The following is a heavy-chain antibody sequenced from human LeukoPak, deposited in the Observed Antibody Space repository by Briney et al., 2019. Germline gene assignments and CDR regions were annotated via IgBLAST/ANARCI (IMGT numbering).Heavy chain of an antibody. CDR2: VYCSGTT. D-gene: IGHD6-19*01. Sequence: SQTPSLSSTLSRGSTSTYNCSCICQRPRKSHGRRGYVYCSGTTDYNPSLKSRISMSVDTSRNQFSLNLNSVTAADTAFYYCANLVINTSSGWHLDSWGQGTLVTVSS. J-gene: IGHJ4*02. CDR1: RGSTSTYN. CDR3: ANLVINTSSGWHLDS. V-gene: IGHV4-59*01.